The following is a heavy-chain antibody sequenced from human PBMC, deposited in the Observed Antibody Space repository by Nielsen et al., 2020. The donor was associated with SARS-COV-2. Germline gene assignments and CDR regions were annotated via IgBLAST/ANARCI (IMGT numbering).Heavy chain of an antibody. J-gene: IGHJ6*02. V-gene: IGHV3-30*04. D-gene: IGHD2-2*01. CDR2: ISYDGSNK. CDR3: ARVGSTCSSSRCYSYYGMDV. Sequence: SLKISCAASGFTFNNYPMHWARQAPGKGLEWVAVISYDGSNKYFADSVKGRFTISRDNSKNTLYLQMNSLRPEDTAVYYCARVGSTCSSSRCYSYYGMDVWGQGTTVTVSS. CDR1: GFTFNNYP.